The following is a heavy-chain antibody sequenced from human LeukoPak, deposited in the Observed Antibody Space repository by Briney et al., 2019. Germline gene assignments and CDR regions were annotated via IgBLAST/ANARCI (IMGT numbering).Heavy chain of an antibody. D-gene: IGHD6-13*01. CDR1: AFTFRSYA. CDR3: ARDTLGLPGTRYFFDS. V-gene: IGHV3-23*01. CDR2: VSRSGAAT. J-gene: IGHJ4*02. Sequence: GGSLRLSCATSAFTFRSYAMTWVRQAPGRGLEWVSRVSRSGAATFYADSVKGRFTISRDNSKNTLYLQMYSLRAEDTALYYCARDTLGLPGTRYFFDSWGQGTLVTVSS.